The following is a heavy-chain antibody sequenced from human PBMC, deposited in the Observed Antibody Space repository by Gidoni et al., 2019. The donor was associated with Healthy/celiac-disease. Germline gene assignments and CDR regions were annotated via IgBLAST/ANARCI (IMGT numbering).Heavy chain of an antibody. CDR3: ARAPVRISGMDV. Sequence: QVQLMQSGAEVKKPGASVKVSCKASGYTLTRHGISWVRQAPGQGLEWMGWISAYNGNTNYAQKLQGRVTRTTDTSTSTDYMDLRSLRSDDTAVDYCARAPVRISGMDVWGQGTTVTVSS. CDR1: GYTLTRHG. J-gene: IGHJ6*02. CDR2: ISAYNGNT. V-gene: IGHV1-18*01. D-gene: IGHD3-3*02.